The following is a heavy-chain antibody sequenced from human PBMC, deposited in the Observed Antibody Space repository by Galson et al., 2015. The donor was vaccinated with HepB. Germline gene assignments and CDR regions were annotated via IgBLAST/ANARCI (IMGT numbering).Heavy chain of an antibody. CDR1: GFTFSSYS. V-gene: IGHV3-48*02. Sequence: SLRLSCAASGFTFSSYSMNWVRQAPGKGLEWVSYISSSSSTIYYADSVKGRFTISRDNAKNSLYLQMNSLRDEDTAVYYCARDDRRIAVAGDNYYYYYYMDVWGKGTTVTVSS. J-gene: IGHJ6*03. CDR2: ISSSSSTI. D-gene: IGHD6-19*01. CDR3: ARDDRRIAVAGDNYYYYYYMDV.